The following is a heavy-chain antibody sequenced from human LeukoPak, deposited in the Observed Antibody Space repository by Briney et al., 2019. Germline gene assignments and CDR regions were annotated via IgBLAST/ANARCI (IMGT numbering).Heavy chain of an antibody. V-gene: IGHV4-30-2*01. CDR1: GDSISSGDYS. CDR2: IHYSGTT. J-gene: IGHJ4*02. D-gene: IGHD6-13*01. Sequence: SETLSLTCPVSGDSISSGDYSWNWIRQPPGKGLEWIGKIHYSGTTGHNPSLKSRVTFSVDKSRNQVSLNLRSVTAADTAVYYCARGLGKHSSSWYGYWGQGTLVTVSS. CDR3: ARGLGKHSSSWYGY.